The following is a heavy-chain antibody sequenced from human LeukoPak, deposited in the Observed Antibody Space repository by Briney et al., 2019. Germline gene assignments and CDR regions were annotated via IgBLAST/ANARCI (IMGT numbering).Heavy chain of an antibody. J-gene: IGHJ6*03. D-gene: IGHD3-22*01. CDR3: SRGRLGPVVFVCYYYFGDV. CDR1: GGSFNDYF. Sequence: SETLSLTCAVYGGSFNDYFWSWIRQPPGKGLEWIGEVYNGGSTNYNPSLKSRVIISVDTSKNQFSLRLSSLTAADTAVYYCSRGRLGPVVFVCYYYFGDVSGTGTTVTVSS. CDR2: VYNGGST. V-gene: IGHV4-34*01.